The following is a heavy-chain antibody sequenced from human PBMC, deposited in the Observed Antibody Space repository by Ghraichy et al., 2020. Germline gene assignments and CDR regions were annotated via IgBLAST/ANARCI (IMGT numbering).Heavy chain of an antibody. D-gene: IGHD6-19*01. CDR2: IYTSGST. Sequence: SETLSLTCTVSGGSISSGSYYWSWIRQPAGKGLEWIGRIYTSGSTNYNPSLKSRVTISVDTSKNQFSLKLSSVTAADTAVYYCARGRILDSSGWETYYFDYWGQGTLVTVSS. J-gene: IGHJ4*02. V-gene: IGHV4-61*02. CDR1: GGSISSGSYY. CDR3: ARGRILDSSGWETYYFDY.